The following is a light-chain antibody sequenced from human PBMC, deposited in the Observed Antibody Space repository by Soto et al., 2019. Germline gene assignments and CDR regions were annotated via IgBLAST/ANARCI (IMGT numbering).Light chain of an antibody. Sequence: EIVLTQSPGTLSLSPGERVTLSCRASQSVSSSYLAWYQQKPGQAPRLLIYGASSRATGIPDRFSGSGSGTDFTLTISRLEPEDFAVYYCQQYGSSSPWAFGQGTKVDIK. CDR3: QQYGSSSPWA. J-gene: IGKJ1*01. CDR1: QSVSSSY. CDR2: GAS. V-gene: IGKV3-20*01.